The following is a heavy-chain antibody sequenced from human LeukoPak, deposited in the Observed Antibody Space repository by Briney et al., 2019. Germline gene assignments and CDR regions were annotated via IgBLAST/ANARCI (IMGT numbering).Heavy chain of an antibody. D-gene: IGHD2-8*01. CDR2: FSGSGGTT. V-gene: IGHV3-23*01. CDR1: GFTFSSYA. J-gene: IGHJ6*03. Sequence: GGSMRLSCAASGFTFSSYAMNWVRQAPGRGLEWVSGFSGSGGTTYYADSVKGRFTISRDNSKNTLYLQMNSLRAEDTAVYYCANGNRCTSPNCLGYYYFYMDVWGKGTTVTVSS. CDR3: ANGNRCTSPNCLGYYYFYMDV.